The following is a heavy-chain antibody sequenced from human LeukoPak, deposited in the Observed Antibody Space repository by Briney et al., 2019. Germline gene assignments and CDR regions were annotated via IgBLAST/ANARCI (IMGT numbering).Heavy chain of an antibody. CDR2: IYYSGST. Sequence: SETLSLTCTVSGGSISSSSYFWGWIRQPPGKRLEWIGSIYYSGSTYYNPSLKSRVTISVDTSKNQFSLNLSSVTAADTAVYYCARHDGVGATPGYFDYWGQGTLVTVSS. CDR1: GGSISSSSYF. D-gene: IGHD1-26*01. J-gene: IGHJ4*02. CDR3: ARHDGVGATPGYFDY. V-gene: IGHV4-39*01.